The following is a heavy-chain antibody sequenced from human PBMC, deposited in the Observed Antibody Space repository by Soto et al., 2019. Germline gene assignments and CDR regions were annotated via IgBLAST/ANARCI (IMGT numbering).Heavy chain of an antibody. CDR3: AREVHWNYEPHFDY. CDR2: IYYSGST. V-gene: IGHV4-31*03. J-gene: IGHJ4*02. Sequence: QVQLQESGPGLVKPSQTLSLTCTVSGGSISSGGYYWSWIRQHPGKGLEWIGYIYYSGSTYYNPSLKRRVTISVDTSKNQFSLKLSSVTAADTAVYYCAREVHWNYEPHFDYWGQGTLVTVSS. D-gene: IGHD1-7*01. CDR1: GGSISSGGYY.